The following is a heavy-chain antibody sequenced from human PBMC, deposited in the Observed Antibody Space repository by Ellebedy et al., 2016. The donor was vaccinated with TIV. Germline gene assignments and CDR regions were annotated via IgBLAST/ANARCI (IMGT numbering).Heavy chain of an antibody. CDR2: ISAYNGHT. Sequence: AASVKVSCKASGYKFSSYGISWVRQAPGQGLEWMGWISAYNGHTDYAQSLQDRVTMTTDTSTRTAYMELRSLRSDDTAVYYCARVATTRVLATTPSYFEPWGQGTLVTVSS. J-gene: IGHJ5*02. CDR3: ARVATTRVLATTPSYFEP. V-gene: IGHV1-18*04. CDR1: GYKFSSYG. D-gene: IGHD1-26*01.